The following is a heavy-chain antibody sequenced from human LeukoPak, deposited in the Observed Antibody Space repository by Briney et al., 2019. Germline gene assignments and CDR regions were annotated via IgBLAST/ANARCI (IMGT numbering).Heavy chain of an antibody. CDR2: MNPNSGNT. J-gene: IGHJ4*02. CDR1: GYTFTSYD. CDR3: ARDIIAAAAQDY. D-gene: IGHD6-13*01. V-gene: IGHV1-8*01. Sequence: ASVKVSCKASGYTFTSYDINWVRQATGQGLEWMGWMNPNSGNTGYAQKFQGRVTMTRNTSISTAYMELSSLRSEDTAVYYCARDIIAAAAQDYWGQGTLVTVSS.